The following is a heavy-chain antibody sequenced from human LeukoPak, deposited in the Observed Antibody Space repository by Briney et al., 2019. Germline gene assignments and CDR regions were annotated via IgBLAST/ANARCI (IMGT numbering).Heavy chain of an antibody. CDR2: ISYDGSNK. V-gene: IGHV3-30-3*01. CDR1: GFTFSSYA. D-gene: IGHD6-13*01. J-gene: IGHJ4*02. CDR3: ARDQDSSSVFDY. Sequence: PGRSLRLSCAASGFTFSSYAMHWVRQAPGKGLEWVAVISYDGSNKYYADSVKGRFTISRDNSKNTLYLQMNSLRAEDTAVYYCARDQDSSSVFDYWGQGTLVTVSS.